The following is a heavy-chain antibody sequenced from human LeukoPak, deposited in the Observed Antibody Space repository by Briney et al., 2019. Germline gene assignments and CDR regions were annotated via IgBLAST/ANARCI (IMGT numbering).Heavy chain of an antibody. V-gene: IGHV3-15*01. Sequence: GGSLRLSCAASGFTFSSYAMSWVPQAPGKGLEWVGRIKSKTDGGTTDYAAPVKGRFTISRDDSKNTLYLQMNSLKTEDTAVYYCTTDFDMITFGGVIVTFNYWGQGTLVTVSS. J-gene: IGHJ4*02. CDR1: GFTFSSYA. CDR3: TTDFDMITFGGVIVTFNY. D-gene: IGHD3-16*02. CDR2: IKSKTDGGTT.